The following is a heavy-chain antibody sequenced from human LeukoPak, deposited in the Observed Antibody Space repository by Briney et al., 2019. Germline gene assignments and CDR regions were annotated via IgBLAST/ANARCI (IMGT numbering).Heavy chain of an antibody. Sequence: SETLSLTCTVADGSISSGGYYWSWIRQHPGKGLEWIGYIYYSGSTYYNPSLKSRVTISVDTSKNQFSLKLSSVTAADTAVYYCAREIEGYFDLWGRGTLVTVSS. CDR1: DGSISSGGYY. CDR2: IYYSGST. J-gene: IGHJ2*01. CDR3: AREIEGYFDL. V-gene: IGHV4-31*03.